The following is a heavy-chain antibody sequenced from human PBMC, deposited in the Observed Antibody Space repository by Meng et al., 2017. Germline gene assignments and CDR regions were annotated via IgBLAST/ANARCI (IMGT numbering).Heavy chain of an antibody. V-gene: IGHV4-34*01. D-gene: IGHD3-10*01. J-gene: IGHJ4*02. CDR3: ASKRYYYGSGSEYYFDY. CDR2: INHSGST. Sequence: ESLKISCAASGFTFSSYSMNWIRQPPGKGLEWIGEINHSGSTNYNPSLKSRVTISVDTSKNQFSLKLSSVTAADTAVYYCASKRYYYGSGSEYYFDYWGQGTLVTVSS. CDR1: GFTFSSYS.